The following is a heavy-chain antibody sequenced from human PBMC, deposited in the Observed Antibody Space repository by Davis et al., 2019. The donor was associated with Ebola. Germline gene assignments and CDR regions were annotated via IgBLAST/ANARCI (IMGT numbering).Heavy chain of an antibody. Sequence: ASVTVSCKASGYTFTSYGISWVRQAPGQGLEWMGWISAYNGNTNYAQKLQGRLTLTTDTSTSTVYMELRSLTSDDTAEYYCARGRNGGWDFDYWGHGTRVTVSS. CDR2: ISAYNGNT. V-gene: IGHV1-18*01. CDR3: ARGRNGGWDFDY. J-gene: IGHJ4*01. D-gene: IGHD6-19*01. CDR1: GYTFTSYG.